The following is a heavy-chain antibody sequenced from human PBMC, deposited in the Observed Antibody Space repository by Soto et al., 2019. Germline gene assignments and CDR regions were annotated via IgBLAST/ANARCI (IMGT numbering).Heavy chain of an antibody. CDR2: VSSDGTT. CDR1: GFTFSSYV. CDR3: AKLGVRVATAGVDF. D-gene: IGHD6-13*01. V-gene: IGHV3-23*01. J-gene: IGHJ4*02. Sequence: GGSLRLSWVGTGFTFSSYVIYWVRQVPGRGLEWVSAVSSDGTTHYTDSAKGRFTISRDNSKDTVYLQMNSLRAEDTGVYYCAKLGVRVATAGVDFWGQGTLVTVSS.